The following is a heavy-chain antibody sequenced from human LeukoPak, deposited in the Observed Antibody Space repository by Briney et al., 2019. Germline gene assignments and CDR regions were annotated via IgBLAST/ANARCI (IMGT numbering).Heavy chain of an antibody. CDR2: IKEDASEK. D-gene: IGHD5-18*01. CDR3: ARDHHPFTA. J-gene: IGHJ4*02. Sequence: PGGSLRLSCAASGFTFGIYWMSWVRQAPGKGLEWVANIKEDASEKNYVDSVKGRFTISRDNAKNSLYLQMNSLRAEDTAVYYCARDHHPFTAWGQGTLVTASS. CDR1: GFTFGIYW. V-gene: IGHV3-7*04.